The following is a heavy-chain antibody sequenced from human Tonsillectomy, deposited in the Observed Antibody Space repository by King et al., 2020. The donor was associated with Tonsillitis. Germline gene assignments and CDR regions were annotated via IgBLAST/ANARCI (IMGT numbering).Heavy chain of an antibody. CDR1: GFTFSSYG. CDR3: ARHGSAYSVDY. D-gene: IGHD2-21*01. J-gene: IGHJ4*02. CDR2: IHANTGNT. Sequence: VQLVESGGGLVQPGGSLRLSCGASGFTFSSYGMSWVRQAPGKGLEWVSLIHANTGNTSYADSVRGRFTISRANAKNTLDLQMNSLRADDTAVFYCARHGSAYSVDYWGQGTLVTVSS. V-gene: IGHV3-23*03.